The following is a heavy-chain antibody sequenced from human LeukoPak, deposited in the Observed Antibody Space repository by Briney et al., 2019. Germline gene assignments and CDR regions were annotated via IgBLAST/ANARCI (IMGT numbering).Heavy chain of an antibody. CDR2: ISGSGGST. D-gene: IGHD3-10*01. CDR1: GFTFSSYA. Sequence: GGSPRLSCAASGFTFSSYAMSWVRQAPGKGLEWVSAISGSGGSTYYADSVKGRFTISRDNSKNTLYLQMNSLRAEDTAVYYCARDQDYGSGSFDYWGQGTLVTVSS. J-gene: IGHJ4*02. V-gene: IGHV3-23*01. CDR3: ARDQDYGSGSFDY.